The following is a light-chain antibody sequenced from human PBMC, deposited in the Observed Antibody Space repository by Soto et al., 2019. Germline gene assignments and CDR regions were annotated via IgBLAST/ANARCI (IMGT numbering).Light chain of an antibody. CDR2: EGS. CDR3: CSYAGSLYV. Sequence: QSAQAQPASVSGSPGQTITISCTGTSSDVGSYNLVSWYQQHPGKAPKLMIYEGSKRPSGVSNRFSGSKSGNTASLTISGLQAEDEADYYCCSYAGSLYVFGTGTKVTFL. J-gene: IGLJ1*01. CDR1: SSDVGSYNL. V-gene: IGLV2-23*01.